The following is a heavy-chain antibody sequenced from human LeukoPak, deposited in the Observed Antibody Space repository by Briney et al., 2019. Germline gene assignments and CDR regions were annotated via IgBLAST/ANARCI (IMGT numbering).Heavy chain of an antibody. CDR3: ATPYYDIVTGFMDV. CDR1: GGTFSSYA. D-gene: IGHD3-9*01. J-gene: IGHJ6*02. CDR2: IIPILGIA. Sequence: SVKVSCEASGGTFSSYAISWVRQAPGQGLEWMGRIIPILGIANYAQKFQGRVTITADKSTSTAYMALSSLRSEDTAVYYCATPYYDIVTGFMDVWGQGTTVTVSS. V-gene: IGHV1-69*04.